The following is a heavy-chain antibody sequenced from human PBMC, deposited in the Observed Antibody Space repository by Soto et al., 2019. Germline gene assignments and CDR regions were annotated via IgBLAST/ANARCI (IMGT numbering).Heavy chain of an antibody. CDR2: IYYSGST. CDR1: GGSISSSSYY. Sequence: QLQLLESGPGLVKPSETLSLTCTVSGGSISSSSYYWGWIRQPPGKGLEWIGSIYYSGSTYYNPSLQTRVTISVDTSKNQFSLKLSSVTAADTAVYYCARHPSVGDPLYFDYWGRGTLVTVSS. CDR3: ARHPSVGDPLYFDY. J-gene: IGHJ4*02. V-gene: IGHV4-39*01. D-gene: IGHD4-17*01.